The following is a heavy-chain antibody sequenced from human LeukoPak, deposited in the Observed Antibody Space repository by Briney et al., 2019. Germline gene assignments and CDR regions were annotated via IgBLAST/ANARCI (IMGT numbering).Heavy chain of an antibody. Sequence: SETLSLTCTVSGGSISSYYWSWIRQPPGKGLEWIGYIYYSGSTNYNPSLKSRVTISVDTSKNQFSLKLSSVTAADTAVYYCARAGGYGDYLVYFDYWGQGTLVTVSS. CDR2: IYYSGST. CDR3: ARAGGYGDYLVYFDY. CDR1: GGSISSYY. V-gene: IGHV4-59*01. D-gene: IGHD4-17*01. J-gene: IGHJ4*02.